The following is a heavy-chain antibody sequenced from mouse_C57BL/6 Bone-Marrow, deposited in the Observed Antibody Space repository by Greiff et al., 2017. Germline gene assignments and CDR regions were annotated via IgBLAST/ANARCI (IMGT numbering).Heavy chain of an antibody. J-gene: IGHJ3*01. Sequence: VNVVESGPELVKPGASVKISCKASGYAFSSSWMNWVKQRPGKGLEWIGRIYPGDGDTNYNGKFKGKATLTADKSSSTAYMQLSSLTSEDSAVYFCAREDSSGYWFAYWGQGTLVTVSA. CDR1: GYAFSSSW. CDR2: IYPGDGDT. CDR3: AREDSSGYWFAY. D-gene: IGHD3-2*02. V-gene: IGHV1-82*01.